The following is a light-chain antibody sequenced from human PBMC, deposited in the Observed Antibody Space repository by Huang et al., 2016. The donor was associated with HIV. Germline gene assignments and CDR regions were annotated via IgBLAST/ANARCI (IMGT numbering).Light chain of an antibody. CDR1: QDINNF. J-gene: IGKJ1*01. CDR3: QQYYSYRT. V-gene: IGKV1-8*01. Sequence: AIRMTQSPSSLSASTGDRVNINCRASQDINNFLAWYQQKPGKAPNLLIYAASILETGVPSRFSGSVSGTEFNPSISCLQSEDFATYYCQQYYSYRTFGQGTQVEIK. CDR2: AAS.